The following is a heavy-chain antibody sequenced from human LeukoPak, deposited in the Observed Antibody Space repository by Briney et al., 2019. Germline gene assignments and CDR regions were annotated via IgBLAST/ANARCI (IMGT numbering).Heavy chain of an antibody. CDR1: GFTFSSYW. Sequence: GGSLRLSCAASGFTFSSYWMSWVRQAPGKGLEWVANIKQDGSEKYYVDSVKGRFTISRDNAKNSLYLQMNGLRAEDTAVYYCARDILGYCSSTSCYTPPYYFDYWGQGTLVTVSS. J-gene: IGHJ4*02. CDR2: IKQDGSEK. V-gene: IGHV3-7*01. CDR3: ARDILGYCSSTSCYTPPYYFDY. D-gene: IGHD2-2*02.